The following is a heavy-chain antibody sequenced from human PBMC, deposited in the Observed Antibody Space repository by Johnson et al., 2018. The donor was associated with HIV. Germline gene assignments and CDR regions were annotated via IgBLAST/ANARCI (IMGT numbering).Heavy chain of an antibody. D-gene: IGHD4-17*01. Sequence: VQLVESGGGLVQPGGSLRLSCAASGFSFSSYWMTWVRQAPGKGLEWVANINQDGRDRYYVASVQGRFTISRDNAQNSLYLQMNSLRVEDTAVYYCARGGLGDYVVAFDIWGQGTMVTVSS. CDR3: ARGGLGDYVVAFDI. CDR1: GFSFSSYW. V-gene: IGHV3-7*02. CDR2: INQDGRDR. J-gene: IGHJ3*02.